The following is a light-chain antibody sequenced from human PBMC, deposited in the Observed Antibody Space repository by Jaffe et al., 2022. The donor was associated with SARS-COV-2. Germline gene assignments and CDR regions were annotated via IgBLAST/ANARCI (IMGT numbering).Light chain of an antibody. CDR2: DAS. J-gene: IGKJ5*01. V-gene: IGKV3-11*01. CDR1: QSVRSY. Sequence: EIVLTQSPATLSLSPGERATLSCRASQSVRSYLAWYQQKPGQAPRLLIYDASNRATGIPARFSGSGSGTDFTLTISSLEPEDFAVYYCQQRNLWPITFGQGTRLEIK. CDR3: QQRNLWPIT.